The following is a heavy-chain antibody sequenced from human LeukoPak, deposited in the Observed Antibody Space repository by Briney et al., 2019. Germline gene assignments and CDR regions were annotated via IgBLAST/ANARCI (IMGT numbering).Heavy chain of an antibody. Sequence: GGSLRLSCVASGFTFTKCAMSWIRQAPGKGLEWVALITATGDTAYYADSVKGRFTVSRDNSMNTVYMQMDSLRAEDTAIYYCAGDRNSDWYSPLDYWGQGSQVTVSP. V-gene: IGHV3-23*01. J-gene: IGHJ4*02. CDR1: GFTFTKCA. CDR3: AGDRNSDWYSPLDY. CDR2: ITATGDTA. D-gene: IGHD6-19*01.